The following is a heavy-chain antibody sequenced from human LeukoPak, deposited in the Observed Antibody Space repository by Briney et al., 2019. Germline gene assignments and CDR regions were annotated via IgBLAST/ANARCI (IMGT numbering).Heavy chain of an antibody. V-gene: IGHV3-7*01. D-gene: IGHD6-19*01. CDR3: ATGECNGWYVDY. CDR1: GFTFSNYG. Sequence: GGTLRLSCAASGFTFSNYGMSWVRQAPGKGLEWVANIKEDGSEKNYMDSVKGRFTISRDNAKNSLYLQMNSLRAEDTAVYYCATGECNGWYVDYWGQGTLVTVSS. CDR2: IKEDGSEK. J-gene: IGHJ4*02.